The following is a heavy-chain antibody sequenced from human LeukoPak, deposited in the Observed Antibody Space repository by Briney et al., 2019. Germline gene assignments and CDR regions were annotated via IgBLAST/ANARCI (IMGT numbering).Heavy chain of an antibody. CDR1: GFTFSSYS. CDR3: ARGGILWFGTPDYYYMDV. J-gene: IGHJ6*03. CDR2: ISSSSSTI. V-gene: IGHV3-48*01. Sequence: GGSLRLSCAASGFTFSSYSMNWVRQAPGKGLEWVSYISSSSSTIYYADSVKGRFTISRDNAKNSLYLQMNSLRAEDTAVYYCARGGILWFGTPDYYYMDVWGKGTTVTVSS. D-gene: IGHD3-10*01.